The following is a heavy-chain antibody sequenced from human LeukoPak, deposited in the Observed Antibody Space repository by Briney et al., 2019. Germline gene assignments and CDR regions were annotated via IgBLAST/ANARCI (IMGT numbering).Heavy chain of an antibody. CDR2: IYYSGST. CDR1: GGSISSYY. CDR3: ARPNSGSYSSNYYMDV. J-gene: IGHJ6*03. Sequence: SETLSLTCTVSGGSISSYYWGWIRQPPGKGLEWIGYIYYSGSTNYNPSLKSRVTISVDTSKNQFSLKLSSVTAADTAVYYCARPNSGSYSSNYYMDVWGKGTTVTVSS. V-gene: IGHV4-59*01. D-gene: IGHD1-26*01.